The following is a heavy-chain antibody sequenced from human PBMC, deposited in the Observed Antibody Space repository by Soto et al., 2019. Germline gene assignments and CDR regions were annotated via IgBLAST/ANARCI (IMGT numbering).Heavy chain of an antibody. CDR1: GYSFNDYW. Sequence: GESLKISCQGSGYSFNDYWIGWERQMPGKGLEWMGIIYPADSDTRYSPSFQGQVTISADKSVSTAYLQWSSLKASDTAMYYCVRHEXLHGDYDYWGQGTLVTVSS. CDR3: VRHEXLHGDYDY. CDR2: IYPADSDT. D-gene: IGHD4-17*01. V-gene: IGHV5-51*01. J-gene: IGHJ4*02.